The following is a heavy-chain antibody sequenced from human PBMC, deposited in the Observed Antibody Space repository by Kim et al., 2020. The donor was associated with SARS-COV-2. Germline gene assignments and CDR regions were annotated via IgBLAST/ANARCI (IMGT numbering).Heavy chain of an antibody. V-gene: IGHV3-11*05. Sequence: GGSLRLSCAASGFTFSDYYMSWIRQAPGKGLEWVSYISSSSSYTNYADSVKGRFTISRDNAKNSLYLQMNSLRAEDTAVYYCARGVGATYYYFDYWGQGTLVTVSS. D-gene: IGHD1-26*01. J-gene: IGHJ4*02. CDR3: ARGVGATYYYFDY. CDR2: ISSSSSYT. CDR1: GFTFSDYY.